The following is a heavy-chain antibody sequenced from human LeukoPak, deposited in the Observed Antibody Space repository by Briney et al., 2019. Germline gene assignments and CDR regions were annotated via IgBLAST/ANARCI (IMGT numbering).Heavy chain of an antibody. V-gene: IGHV3-15*04. CDR1: GFSFSDAW. D-gene: IGHD3-10*01. J-gene: IGHJ4*02. CDR3: TTYGSGRKFDY. Sequence: PGGPHRLSCAASGFSFSDAWMSWVRQIPGKGLEWVGRIESKTDGGTTDYAAPVKGRFTISRDDSTNTLYLQMNSLKSEDTAVYYCTTYGSGRKFDYWGQGILVTVSS. CDR2: IESKTDGGTT.